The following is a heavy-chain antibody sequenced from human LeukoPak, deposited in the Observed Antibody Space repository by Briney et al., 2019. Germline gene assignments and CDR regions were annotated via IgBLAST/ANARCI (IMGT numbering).Heavy chain of an antibody. CDR1: GFTFSSYA. D-gene: IGHD3-22*01. CDR2: ISSNGGST. Sequence: SGGSLRLSCAASGFTFSSYAMHWVRQAPGKGLEYVSAISSNGGSTYYANSVKGRFTISRDNSKNTLYLQMGSLRAEDTAVYYCARWNDPPRDSSGYFDYWGQGTLVTVSS. J-gene: IGHJ4*02. CDR3: ARWNDPPRDSSGYFDY. V-gene: IGHV3-64*01.